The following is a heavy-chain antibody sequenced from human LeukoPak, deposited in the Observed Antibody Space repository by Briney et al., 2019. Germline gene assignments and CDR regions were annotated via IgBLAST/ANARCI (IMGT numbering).Heavy chain of an antibody. Sequence: GGSLRLSCAASGFIVSSNYMSWVRQAPGKGLEWVSVISGGGITYYTDSVKGRFTISRDNSKNTLYLQMNSLRAEDTAVYYCARGHSLDYWGQGTLVTVSS. CDR1: GFIVSSNY. J-gene: IGHJ4*02. V-gene: IGHV3-53*01. CDR3: ARGHSLDY. CDR2: ISGGGIT.